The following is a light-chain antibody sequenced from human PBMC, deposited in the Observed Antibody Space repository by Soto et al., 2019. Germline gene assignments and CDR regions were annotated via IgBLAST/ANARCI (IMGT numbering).Light chain of an antibody. CDR2: GVS. CDR3: QQYTNWPLT. Sequence: EIVMTQSPATLSASPGEGATLSCRASQSVSSKLAWFQQKPGQAPSLLIYGVSTRATGVPVRFSGSGSGTEFTLTVNSLQSEDFAVYYCQQYTNWPLTFGGGTKVDIK. V-gene: IGKV3-15*01. J-gene: IGKJ4*01. CDR1: QSVSSK.